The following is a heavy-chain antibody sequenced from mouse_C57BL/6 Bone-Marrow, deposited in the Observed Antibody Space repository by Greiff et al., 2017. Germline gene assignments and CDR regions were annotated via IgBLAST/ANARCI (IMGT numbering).Heavy chain of an antibody. CDR1: GFTFSSYA. CDR3: AREHYCSSPDG. CDR2: ISDGGSYT. V-gene: IGHV5-4*01. D-gene: IGHD1-1*01. J-gene: IGHJ1*03. Sequence: EVKLVESGGGLVKPGGSLKLSCAASGFTFSSYAMSWVRQTPEKRLEWVATISDGGSYTYYPDNVKGRFTISRDNAKNNLYLQMSHLKSEDTAMYYCAREHYCSSPDGCGTGTTVTVS.